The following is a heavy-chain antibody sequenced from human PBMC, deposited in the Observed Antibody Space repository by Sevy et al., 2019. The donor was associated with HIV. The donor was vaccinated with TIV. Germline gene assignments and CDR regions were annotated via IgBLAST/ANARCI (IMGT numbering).Heavy chain of an antibody. D-gene: IGHD6-13*01. J-gene: IGHJ4*02. CDR1: GFIFGSYA. Sequence: GESLKISCAASGFIFGSYAMNWVRQAPGKGLEWVAVISYDGSHKYYADSVKGRFTISRASSKNTLYQQMHSLRTDDTAVYYSARDPGSSWSSFDYWGQGTLVTVSS. CDR2: ISYDGSHK. CDR3: ARDPGSSWSSFDY. V-gene: IGHV3-30-3*01.